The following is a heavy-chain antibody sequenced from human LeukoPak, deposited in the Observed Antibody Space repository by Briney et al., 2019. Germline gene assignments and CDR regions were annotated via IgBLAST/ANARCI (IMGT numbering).Heavy chain of an antibody. D-gene: IGHD2-15*01. CDR2: INHSGST. Sequence: KPSETLSLTCAVYGGSFSGYYWSWIRQPPGKGLEWIGEINHSGSTNYNPSLKSRVTISVDTSKIQFSLKLSSVTAADTPVYYCARGISDCSGGSCYSPYAFDIWGQGTMVTVSS. CDR1: GGSFSGYY. J-gene: IGHJ3*02. V-gene: IGHV4-34*01. CDR3: ARGISDCSGGSCYSPYAFDI.